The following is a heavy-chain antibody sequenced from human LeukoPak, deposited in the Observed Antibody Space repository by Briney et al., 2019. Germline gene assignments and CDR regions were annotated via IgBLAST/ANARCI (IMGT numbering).Heavy chain of an antibody. V-gene: IGHV3-30*04. Sequence: GGSLRLSCAASGFTFSSFAMHWVRQVPGKGLEWVAVISFDGSNKYYADPVKGRFTISRDNSKNTLYLQMNSLRAEDTALYYCARDRNWNDVSAIDYWGQGTLVTVSS. CDR2: ISFDGSNK. CDR1: GFTFSSFA. D-gene: IGHD1-1*01. J-gene: IGHJ4*02. CDR3: ARDRNWNDVSAIDY.